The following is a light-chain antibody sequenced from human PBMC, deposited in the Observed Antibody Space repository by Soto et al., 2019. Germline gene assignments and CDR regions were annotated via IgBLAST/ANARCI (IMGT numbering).Light chain of an antibody. J-gene: IGLJ2*01. Sequence: QSALTQPRSVSGSPGQSVTISCTGTSSDVGGYNYVSWYQQHPGKAPKLMTYDVSKRPSGVPDRFSGSKSGNTASLTISGLQAEDEADYYCCAYAGFSTLIFGGGTKVTVL. CDR3: CAYAGFSTLI. CDR2: DVS. V-gene: IGLV2-11*01. CDR1: SSDVGGYNY.